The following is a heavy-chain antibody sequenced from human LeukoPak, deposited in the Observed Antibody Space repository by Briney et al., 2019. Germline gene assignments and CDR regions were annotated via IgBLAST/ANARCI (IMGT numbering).Heavy chain of an antibody. CDR1: GGSISSYY. D-gene: IGHD6-19*01. CDR3: AREGVVAGRDYFDY. Sequence: SGTLSLTCTVSGGSISSYYWSWIRQPPGKGLEWIGYIYYSGSTNYNPSLKSRVTISVDTSKNQFSLKLSSVTAADTAVYYCAREGVVAGRDYFDYWGQGTLVTVSS. V-gene: IGHV4-59*01. J-gene: IGHJ4*02. CDR2: IYYSGST.